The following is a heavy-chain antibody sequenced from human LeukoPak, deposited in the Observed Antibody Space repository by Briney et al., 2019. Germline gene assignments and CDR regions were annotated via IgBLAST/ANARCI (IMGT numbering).Heavy chain of an antibody. J-gene: IGHJ4*02. CDR1: GGSICTSSYY. V-gene: IGHV4-39*01. CDR3: ARLKSVLLWFGELLSYYFDY. Sequence: SETLSFTCTVSGGSICTSSYYWGWIRQPPGKGLEWIGSIYYSGSTYYNPSLKSRVTISVDTSKNQFSLKLSSVTAADTAVYYCARLKSVLLWFGELLSYYFDYWGQGTLVTVSS. CDR2: IYYSGST. D-gene: IGHD3-10*01.